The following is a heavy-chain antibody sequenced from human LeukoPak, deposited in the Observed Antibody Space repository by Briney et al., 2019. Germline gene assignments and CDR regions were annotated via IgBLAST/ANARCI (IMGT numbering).Heavy chain of an antibody. CDR2: IHPGDSNI. D-gene: IGHD3-22*01. CDR1: GYSSPRDW. J-gene: IGHJ4*02. Sequence: GESLKISCQCSGYSSPRDWIAWVRQPPGKGLECMGIIHPGDSNIVYSPFLQAQVTISADRSISTTYLQWDSLKASDTAMYYCARLTYYDPTHYFDYWGQGTLVSVSS. V-gene: IGHV5-51*01. CDR3: ARLTYYDPTHYFDY.